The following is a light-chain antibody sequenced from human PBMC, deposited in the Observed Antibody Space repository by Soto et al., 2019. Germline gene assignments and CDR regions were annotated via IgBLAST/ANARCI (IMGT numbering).Light chain of an antibody. CDR1: QDISNF. CDR3: QKYNSAPFT. CDR2: GAS. J-gene: IGKJ3*01. V-gene: IGKV1-27*01. Sequence: DIQMTQSPSSLSASVGDRVTITCRASQDISNFLVWFQQKPGKVPNLLIYGASTLQSGVPSRFSGSWSGTDFTLTISILQPEDVATYFCQKYNSAPFTCVPGTAVEIK.